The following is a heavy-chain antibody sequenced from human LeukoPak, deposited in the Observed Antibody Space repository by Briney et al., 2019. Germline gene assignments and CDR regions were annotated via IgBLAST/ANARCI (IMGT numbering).Heavy chain of an antibody. Sequence: ASVKVSCKASGYTFTGYYMHWVRQAPGQGLEWMGWINPNSGGTNYAQKFQGRVTMTRDTSISTAYMELSRLRSDDTAVYYCARGLYSSSWYGGSDYWGQGTLVTVSS. J-gene: IGHJ4*02. CDR1: GYTFTGYY. CDR3: ARGLYSSSWYGGSDY. V-gene: IGHV1-2*02. CDR2: INPNSGGT. D-gene: IGHD6-13*01.